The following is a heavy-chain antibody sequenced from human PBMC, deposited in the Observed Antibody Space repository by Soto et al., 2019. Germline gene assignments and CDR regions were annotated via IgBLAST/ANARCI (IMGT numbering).Heavy chain of an antibody. CDR3: ARLRSTYYDFWSGSNWFDP. J-gene: IGHJ5*02. V-gene: IGHV3-23*01. Sequence: GGSLRLSCAASGFTFSNFAMSWVRQAPGKGPEWVSGISGSGGTTFYVDSVKGRFTISRDNSKNTLYLQMNSLRAEDTAVYYCARLRSTYYDFWSGSNWFDPWGQGTLVTVSS. CDR2: ISGSGGTT. CDR1: GFTFSNFA. D-gene: IGHD3-3*01.